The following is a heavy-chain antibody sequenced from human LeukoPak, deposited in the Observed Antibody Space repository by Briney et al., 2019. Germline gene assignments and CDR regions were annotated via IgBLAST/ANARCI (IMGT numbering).Heavy chain of an antibody. CDR2: IYPSGST. CDR3: ARVTARQDDAFDI. CDR1: GGSINTGGYS. D-gene: IGHD6-6*01. V-gene: IGHV4-30-2*01. J-gene: IGHJ3*02. Sequence: PSETLSLTCAVSGGSINTGGYSWRWIRQPPGKGLEWIGYIYPSGSTDYNPSLKSRVTISVDTSKNQFSLKLSSVTAADTAVYYCARVTARQDDAFDIWGQGTMVTVSS.